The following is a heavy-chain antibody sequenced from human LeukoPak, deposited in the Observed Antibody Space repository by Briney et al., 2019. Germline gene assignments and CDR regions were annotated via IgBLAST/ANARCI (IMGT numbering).Heavy chain of an antibody. V-gene: IGHV3-9*03. J-gene: IGHJ3*02. D-gene: IGHD6-13*01. CDR3: AKAAGTGLGAFDI. Sequence: GGSLRLSCAASGFTFDDYAMPWVRQAPGKGLEWVSGISWNSGSIGYADSVKGRFTISRDNAKNSLYLQMNSQRAEDMALYYCAKAAGTGLGAFDIWGQGTMVTVSS. CDR1: GFTFDDYA. CDR2: ISWNSGSI.